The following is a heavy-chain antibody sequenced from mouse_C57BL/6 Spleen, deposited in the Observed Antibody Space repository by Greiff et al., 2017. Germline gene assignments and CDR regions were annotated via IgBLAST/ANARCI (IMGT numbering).Heavy chain of an antibody. CDR2: ISSGSSTI. CDR3: ARWGDYYGSSGYFDV. Sequence: DVKLVESGGGLVKPGGSLKLSCAASGFTFSDYGMHWVRQAPEKGLEWVAYISSGSSTIYYADTVKGRFTISRDNAKNTLFLQMTSLRSEDTSMYYCARWGDYYGSSGYFDVWGTGTTVTVSS. D-gene: IGHD1-1*01. J-gene: IGHJ1*03. CDR1: GFTFSDYG. V-gene: IGHV5-17*01.